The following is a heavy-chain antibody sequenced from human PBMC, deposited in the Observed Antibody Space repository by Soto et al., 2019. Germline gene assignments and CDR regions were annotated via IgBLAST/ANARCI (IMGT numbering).Heavy chain of an antibody. J-gene: IGHJ4*02. CDR1: GGSISSSSYY. CDR2: IYYSGST. V-gene: IGHV4-39*01. CDR3: ATSLLQFIVVVPAAIGNFDY. Sequence: QLQLQESGPGLVKPSETLSLTCTVSGGSISSSSYYWGWIRQPPGKGLEWIGSIYYSGSTYYNPSLKSRVTISVDTSKNQFSLKLSSVTAADTAVYYCATSLLQFIVVVPAAIGNFDYWGQGTLVTVSS. D-gene: IGHD2-2*01.